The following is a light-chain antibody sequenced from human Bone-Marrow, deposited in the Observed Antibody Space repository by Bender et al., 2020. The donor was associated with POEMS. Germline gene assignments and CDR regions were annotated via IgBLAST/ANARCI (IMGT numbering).Light chain of an antibody. Sequence: QSALTQPPSVSGSPGQSITISCTGTSSDVGAYNYVSWFQHHPGKAPKLMIYEVTNRPSGVSNRFSGSKSGNTASLTISGLQAEDEADYYCCSYASALWVFGGGTKVTVL. CDR3: CSYASALWV. CDR2: EVT. V-gene: IGLV2-14*01. CDR1: SSDVGAYNY. J-gene: IGLJ3*02.